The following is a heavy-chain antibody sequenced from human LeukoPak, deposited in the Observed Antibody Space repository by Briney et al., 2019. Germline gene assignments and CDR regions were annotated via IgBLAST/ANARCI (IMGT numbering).Heavy chain of an antibody. Sequence: PGGSLRLSCAASGFTFSDYYMSWIRQAPGKGLEWVANIKQDGSEKYYVDSVKGRFTISRDNAKNSLYLQMNSLRAEDTAVYYCASPSSSGWYYYFDYWGQGTLVTVSS. CDR1: GFTFSDYY. J-gene: IGHJ4*02. V-gene: IGHV3-7*01. D-gene: IGHD6-19*01. CDR3: ASPSSSGWYYYFDY. CDR2: IKQDGSEK.